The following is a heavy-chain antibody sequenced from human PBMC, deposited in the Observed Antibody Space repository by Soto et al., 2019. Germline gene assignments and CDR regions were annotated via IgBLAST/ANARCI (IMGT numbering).Heavy chain of an antibody. CDR3: ARVGEYGDYQAFDYYYYGMDV. CDR1: GYTFTSYG. D-gene: IGHD4-17*01. V-gene: IGHV1-18*01. J-gene: IGHJ6*02. CDR2: ISAYNGNT. Sequence: SVKVSCKASGYTFTSYGISWVRQAPGQGLEWMGWISAYNGNTNYAQKLQGRVTMTTDTSTSTAYMELRSLRSDDTAVYYCARVGEYGDYQAFDYYYYGMDVWGQGTTVTVSS.